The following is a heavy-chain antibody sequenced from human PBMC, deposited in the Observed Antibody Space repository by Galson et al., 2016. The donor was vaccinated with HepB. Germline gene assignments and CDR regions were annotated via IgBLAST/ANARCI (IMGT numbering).Heavy chain of an antibody. CDR2: IWSDGTNQ. CDR3: ARPDDAYYDDYRFGPPEAYSFYGLDV. J-gene: IGHJ6*04. V-gene: IGHV3-33*01. Sequence: SLRLSCAASGISFSHYVIHWVRQAPGKGLEWMAVIWSDGTNQYYADSVKGRFTISRDNSKNTVYLQMNSLRVEDTDVYYCARPDDAYYDDYRFGPPEAYSFYGLDVWGKGTSVTVSS. CDR1: GISFSHYV. D-gene: IGHD4-17*01.